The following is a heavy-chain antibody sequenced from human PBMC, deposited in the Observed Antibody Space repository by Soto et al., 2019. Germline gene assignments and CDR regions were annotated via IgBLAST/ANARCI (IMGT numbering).Heavy chain of an antibody. CDR2: IHYNGNT. Sequence: PSETLSLTCTVSGDSISSYSWRWIRQPPGKGLEWIGNIHYNGNTKYSPSLKSRVTMSVDTSKNHFSLKLISVTTADTAVYFCAREGNLGRWIQPLESWGQGTLVT. D-gene: IGHD2-2*03. CDR1: GDSISSYS. V-gene: IGHV4-59*01. CDR3: AREGNLGRWIQPLES. J-gene: IGHJ4*02.